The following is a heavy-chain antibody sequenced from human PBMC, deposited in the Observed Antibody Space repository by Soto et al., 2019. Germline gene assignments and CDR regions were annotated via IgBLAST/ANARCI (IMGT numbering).Heavy chain of an antibody. V-gene: IGHV1-18*01. CDR1: GYTFTSYG. Sequence: QVQLVQSGAEVKKPGATVKVSCKASGYTFTSYGISWVRQAPGQGLEWMGWISAYNGNTNYAQKLQGRVTMTTDTSTSTAYMELRSLRSDDTAVYYCARDSAHRITMVRGVDYWGQGTLVTVSS. CDR3: ARDSAHRITMVRGVDY. D-gene: IGHD3-10*01. J-gene: IGHJ4*02. CDR2: ISAYNGNT.